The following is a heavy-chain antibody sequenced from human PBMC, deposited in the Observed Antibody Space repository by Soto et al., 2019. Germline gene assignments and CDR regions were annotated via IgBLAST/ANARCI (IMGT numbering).Heavy chain of an antibody. Sequence: SETLSLTCTVSGVSISSYYWSWIRQAPGKGLEWIGYIYYSGSTNYNPYLKSRVTISVDTSKNQFSLKLSSVTAADTAVYYCARENYDILTGYYREFDYWGQGTLVTVSS. CDR1: GVSISSYY. V-gene: IGHV4-59*01. D-gene: IGHD3-9*01. J-gene: IGHJ4*02. CDR3: ARENYDILTGYYREFDY. CDR2: IYYSGST.